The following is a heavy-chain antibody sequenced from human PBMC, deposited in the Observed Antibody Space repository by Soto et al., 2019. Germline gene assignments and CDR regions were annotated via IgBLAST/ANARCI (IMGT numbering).Heavy chain of an antibody. Sequence: VEVSWKASGVGFGSYARSWVRQAPGQGLEWMGGIIPIFGKENYAQKFQGRVTITADKSTSTAYMELSSLRSEDTAVYYCARGAPLSTFDIWGQGTMVTVSS. D-gene: IGHD3-16*02. J-gene: IGHJ3*02. V-gene: IGHV1-69*06. CDR3: ARGAPLSTFDI. CDR2: IIPIFGKE. CDR1: GVGFGSYA.